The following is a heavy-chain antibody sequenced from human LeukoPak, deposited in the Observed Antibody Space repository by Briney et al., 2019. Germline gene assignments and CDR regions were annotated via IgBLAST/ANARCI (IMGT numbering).Heavy chain of an antibody. CDR1: GYTFSSYG. CDR2: INPNSGGT. V-gene: IGHV1-2*02. Sequence: ASVKVSCKASGYTFSSYGFSWVRQAPGQGLEWMGWINPNSGGTNYAQKIQGRVTMTRDTSINTAYMELSRLRSDDTAVYYCARGERDGDLDSWGQGTLVTVSS. D-gene: IGHD4-17*01. J-gene: IGHJ4*02. CDR3: ARGERDGDLDS.